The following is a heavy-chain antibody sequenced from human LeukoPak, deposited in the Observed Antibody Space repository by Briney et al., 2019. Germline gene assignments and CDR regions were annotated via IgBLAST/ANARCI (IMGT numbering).Heavy chain of an antibody. CDR2: IYTSGST. J-gene: IGHJ6*03. CDR3: ARELSSSSWYDIGYYYYYMDV. CDR1: GGSFSGYY. V-gene: IGHV4-4*07. D-gene: IGHD6-13*01. Sequence: SETLSLTCAVYGGSFSGYYWSWIRQPAGKGLEWIGRIYTSGSTNYNPSLKSRVTMSVDTSKNQFSLKLSSVTAADTAVYYCARELSSSSWYDIGYYYYYMDVWGKGTTVTISS.